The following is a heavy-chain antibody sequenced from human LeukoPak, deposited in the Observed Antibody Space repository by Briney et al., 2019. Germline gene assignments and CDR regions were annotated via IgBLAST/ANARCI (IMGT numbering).Heavy chain of an antibody. CDR2: IYDSGNE. CDR3: GRQISDYYYYYMDV. Sequence: SETLSLTCTVSGGSISTSAFYWGWLRQPPGKGLEWIGSIYDSGNEFYNPSLKSRVTISADTSKNQFSLKLNSVTAADTAMYYCGRQISDYYYYYMDVWGEGITVTVSS. CDR1: GGSISTSAFY. V-gene: IGHV4-39*01. J-gene: IGHJ6*03. D-gene: IGHD2/OR15-2a*01.